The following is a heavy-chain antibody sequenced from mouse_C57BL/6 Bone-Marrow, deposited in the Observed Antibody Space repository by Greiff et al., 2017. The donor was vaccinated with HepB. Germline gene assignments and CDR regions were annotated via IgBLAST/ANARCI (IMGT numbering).Heavy chain of an antibody. CDR1: GFTFSDYG. CDR3: ARQGRRYFDV. J-gene: IGHJ1*03. Sequence: EVKLQESGGGLVKPGGSLKLSCAASGFTFSDYGMHWVRQAPEKGLEWVAYISSGSSTIYYADTVKGRFTISRDNAKNTLFLQMTSLRSEDTAMYYCARQGRRYFDVWGTGTTVTVSS. D-gene: IGHD1-2*01. CDR2: ISSGSSTI. V-gene: IGHV5-17*01.